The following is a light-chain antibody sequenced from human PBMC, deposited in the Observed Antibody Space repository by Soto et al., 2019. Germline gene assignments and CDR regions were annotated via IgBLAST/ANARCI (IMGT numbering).Light chain of an antibody. V-gene: IGLV2-8*01. CDR2: EVV. CDR1: KNDIGVYDF. J-gene: IGLJ1*01. CDR3: KSYAGSNTYV. Sequence: QSVLTQPPSASGSPGQSVTISCTGTKNDIGVYDFVSWYQHHPGKAPRLIIYEVVQRPSVVPDRFAGSKSGNTASLTVSGLQAEDEADYFCKSYAGSNTYVFGSGTKLTVL.